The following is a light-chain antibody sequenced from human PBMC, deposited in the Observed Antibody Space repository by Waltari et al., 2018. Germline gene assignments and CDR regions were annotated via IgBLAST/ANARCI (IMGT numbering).Light chain of an antibody. Sequence: DIQMTQSPSTLSASVGDRVTITCRASQSIGSSLAWYQQKPGKAPKVVIYEASSLESGVPSRFSGSGSGTEFTLTISSLQAEDVAVYYCQQYYIAPFTFGPGTRVDI. CDR3: QQYYIAPFT. J-gene: IGKJ3*01. V-gene: IGKV1-5*03. CDR2: EAS. CDR1: QSIGSS.